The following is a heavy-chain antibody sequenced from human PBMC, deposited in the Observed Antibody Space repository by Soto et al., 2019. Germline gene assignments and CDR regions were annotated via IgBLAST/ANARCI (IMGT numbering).Heavy chain of an antibody. J-gene: IGHJ4*02. V-gene: IGHV3-7*05. CDR1: GFTFSSYW. D-gene: IGHD3-22*01. CDR2: IKQDGSEK. Sequence: GGSLRLSCAASGFTFSSYWMSWVRQAPGKGLEWVANIKQDGSEKYYVDSVKGRFTISRDNAKNSLYLQMNSLRAEDTAVYYCASLNYYDSSGYSPYWGQGTLVTVSS. CDR3: ASLNYYDSSGYSPY.